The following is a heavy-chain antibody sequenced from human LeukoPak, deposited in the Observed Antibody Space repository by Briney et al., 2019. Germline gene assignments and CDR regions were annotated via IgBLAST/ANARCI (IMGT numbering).Heavy chain of an antibody. CDR2: ISSSGSTI. V-gene: IGHV3-48*03. D-gene: IGHD6-19*01. CDR3: ARIAVAGIDY. CDR1: GFTFSSYE. Sequence: GGSLRLSCAASGFTFSSYEMNWVRQAPGKGLXXVSYISSSGSTIYYADSVKGRFTISRDNAKNSLYLQMNSLRAEDTAVYYCARIAVAGIDYWGQGTLVTVSS. J-gene: IGHJ4*02.